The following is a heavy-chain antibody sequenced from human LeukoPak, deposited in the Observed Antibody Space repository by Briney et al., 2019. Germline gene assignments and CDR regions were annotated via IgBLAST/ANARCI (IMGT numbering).Heavy chain of an antibody. Sequence: GGSLRLSCAASGFTFSSYAMSWVRQAPGKWLEWVSSISGSGGRTHYADSVRGRFTISRDNSKNTLYLQMNSLRAEDTAVYYCVSYNWHSLHDSWGQGTLVTVSS. V-gene: IGHV3-23*01. CDR3: VSYNWHSLHDS. J-gene: IGHJ5*01. D-gene: IGHD1-7*01. CDR1: GFTFSSYA. CDR2: ISGSGGRT.